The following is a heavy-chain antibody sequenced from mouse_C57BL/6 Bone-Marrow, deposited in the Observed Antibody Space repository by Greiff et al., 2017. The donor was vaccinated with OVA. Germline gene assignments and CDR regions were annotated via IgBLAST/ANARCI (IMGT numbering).Heavy chain of an antibody. CDR1: GFTFSDYG. CDR2: ISSGSSTI. J-gene: IGHJ4*01. CDR3: ANSYYYYGSSYFFYAMDY. V-gene: IGHV5-17*01. D-gene: IGHD1-1*01. Sequence: EVKLMESGGGLVKPGGSLKLSCAASGFTFSDYGMHWVRQAPEKGLEWVAYISSGSSTIYYADTVKGRFTISRDNAKNTLFLQMTSLRSEDTAMYYCANSYYYYGSSYFFYAMDYWGQGTSVTVSS.